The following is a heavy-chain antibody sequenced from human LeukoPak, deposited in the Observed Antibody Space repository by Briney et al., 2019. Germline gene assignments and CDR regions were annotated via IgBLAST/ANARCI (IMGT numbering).Heavy chain of an antibody. J-gene: IGHJ6*04. CDR3: ARCSSGWDYNNYFLDV. D-gene: IGHD6-19*01. Sequence: GGSLRLSCAVSGFNVSINYMSWVRQAPGKGLERVSVIYRDGSTYYADSVKGRLTISRDNSKNTLYLQMSGLRAEDTAVYYCARCSSGWDYNNYFLDVWGKGTTVTVSS. V-gene: IGHV3-53*01. CDR1: GFNVSINY. CDR2: IYRDGST.